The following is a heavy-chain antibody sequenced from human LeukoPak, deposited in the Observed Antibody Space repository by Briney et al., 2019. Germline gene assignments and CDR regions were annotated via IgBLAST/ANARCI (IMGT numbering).Heavy chain of an antibody. V-gene: IGHV1-3*01. CDR3: ARDHSSSWYSPLDY. J-gene: IGHJ4*02. Sequence: ASVKVSCKASGYTFTSYAMHWVRQAPGQRLEWMGWINAGNGNTKYSQKFQGRVTITRDTSASTAYMELSSLRSEDTAVYYCARDHSSSWYSPLDYWGQGTLVTVSS. CDR2: INAGNGNT. CDR1: GYTFTSYA. D-gene: IGHD6-13*01.